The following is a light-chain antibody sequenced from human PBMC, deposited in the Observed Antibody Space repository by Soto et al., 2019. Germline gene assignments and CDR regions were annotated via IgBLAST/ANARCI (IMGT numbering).Light chain of an antibody. CDR2: GAS. CDR3: QVYASLPRP. Sequence: DTLSVAPGERVTLSCRASQSVGNNLAWYQQKPGQAPRLLIHGASTRHSGIPGRFSGSGSGTEFTLTISFLQAEDFARYCCQVYASLPRPFSEGTRVDI. CDR1: QSVGNN. V-gene: IGKV3-15*01. J-gene: IGKJ4*02.